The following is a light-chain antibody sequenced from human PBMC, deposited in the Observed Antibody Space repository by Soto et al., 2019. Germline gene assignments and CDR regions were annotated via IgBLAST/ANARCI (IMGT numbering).Light chain of an antibody. CDR1: QSVRSSY. CDR3: RLYCNSPIT. V-gene: IGKV3-20*01. J-gene: IGKJ5*01. Sequence: EIVLTQPPGTLSLSPGERATLSCRASQSVRSSYLAWYQQKTGQAPRLLIYDASIRATGIPDRFSGSGSGTYITLTSSRLVNEDFAVYYCRLYCNSPITFGQGTWLDMK. CDR2: DAS.